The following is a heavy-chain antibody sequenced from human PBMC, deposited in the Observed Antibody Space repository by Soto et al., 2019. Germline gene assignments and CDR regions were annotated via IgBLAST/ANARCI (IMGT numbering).Heavy chain of an antibody. Sequence: ASVKVSCKASGYTFTSYAMHWVRQAPGQRLEWMGWINAGNGNTKYSQKFQGRVTITADESTSTAYMELSSLRSEDTAVYYCGRGGGNSPTSYWFDPWGQGTLVTVSS. CDR3: GRGGGNSPTSYWFDP. V-gene: IGHV1-3*01. CDR2: INAGNGNT. J-gene: IGHJ5*02. D-gene: IGHD3-16*01. CDR1: GYTFTSYA.